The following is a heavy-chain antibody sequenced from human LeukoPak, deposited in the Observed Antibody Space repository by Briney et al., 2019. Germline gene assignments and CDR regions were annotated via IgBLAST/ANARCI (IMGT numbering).Heavy chain of an antibody. CDR2: IYYSGST. CDR1: GGSISSYY. V-gene: IGHV4-59*01. CDR3: ARDVAVAGFLDY. Sequence: SETLSLTCTVSGGSISSYYWSWIRQPPGKGLEWIGYIYYSGSTNYNPSLKSRVTISVDTSKNQFSLKLSSVTAADTAVYYCARDVAVAGFLDYWGQGTLVTASS. J-gene: IGHJ4*02. D-gene: IGHD6-19*01.